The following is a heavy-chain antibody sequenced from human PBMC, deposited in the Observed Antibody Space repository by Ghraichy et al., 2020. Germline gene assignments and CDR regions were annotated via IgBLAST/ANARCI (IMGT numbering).Heavy chain of an antibody. D-gene: IGHD3-10*01. Sequence: SETLSLTCTVSGGSISSYYWSWIRQPPGKGLEWIGYIYYSGSTNYNPSLKSRVTISVDTSKNQFSLKLSSVTAADTAVYYCARDGVRGVIRGAFDIWGQGTMVTVSS. J-gene: IGHJ3*02. CDR1: GGSISSYY. V-gene: IGHV4-59*01. CDR2: IYYSGST. CDR3: ARDGVRGVIRGAFDI.